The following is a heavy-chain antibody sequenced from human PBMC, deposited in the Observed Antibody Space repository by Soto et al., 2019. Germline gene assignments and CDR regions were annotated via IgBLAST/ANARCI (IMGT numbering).Heavy chain of an antibody. CDR3: ARDRYYYGSGSLPYYYYMDV. J-gene: IGHJ6*03. D-gene: IGHD3-10*01. CDR2: IYSGGST. Sequence: EVQLVESGGGLVQPGGSLRLSCAASGFTVSSNYMSWVRRAPGKGLEWVSVIYSGGSTYYADSVKGRFTISRDNSKNTLYLQMNSLRADDTAVYYCARDRYYYGSGSLPYYYYMDVCGKGTTVTVSS. CDR1: GFTVSSNY. V-gene: IGHV3-66*01.